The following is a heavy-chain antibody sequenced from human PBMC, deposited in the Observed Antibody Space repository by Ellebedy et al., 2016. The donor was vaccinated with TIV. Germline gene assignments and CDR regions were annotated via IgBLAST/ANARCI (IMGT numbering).Heavy chain of an antibody. CDR1: GGSISGADYY. CDR3: ARGDSSSSRVYY. CDR2: IYYSGST. V-gene: IGHV4-30-4*01. J-gene: IGHJ4*02. D-gene: IGHD6-6*01. Sequence: MPSETLSLTCTVSGGSISGADYYWSWIRQPPGKGLEWIGYIYYSGSTYYNPSLKSRVTISVGTSKNQFSLRLSSVTAADTAVYYCARGDSSSSRVYYWGQGTLVTVSS.